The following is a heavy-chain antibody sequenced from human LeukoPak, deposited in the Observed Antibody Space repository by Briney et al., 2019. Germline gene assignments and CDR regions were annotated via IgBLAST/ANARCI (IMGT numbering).Heavy chain of an antibody. CDR3: ARFYFPTHFDD. J-gene: IGHJ4*02. CDR2: IYHSGST. V-gene: IGHV4-4*02. D-gene: IGHD2/OR15-2a*01. Sequence: PSGTLSLTCAVSGGSISSSNWWSRVRQPPGKGLEWIGEIYHSGSTNYNPSLKSRVTISVDTSKNQFSLKLSSVTAADTAVYYCARFYFPTHFDDWGQGTLITVSS. CDR1: GGSISSSNW.